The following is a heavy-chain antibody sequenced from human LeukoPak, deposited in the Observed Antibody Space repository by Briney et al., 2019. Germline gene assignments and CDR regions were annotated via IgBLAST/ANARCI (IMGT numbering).Heavy chain of an antibody. CDR1: GFTFSSYW. CDR2: IKQDGSEK. Sequence: GGSLRLSCSASGFTFSSYWMSWVRQAPGKGLEWVANIKQDGSEKYYVGSVKGRFTISRDNAKNSLSLQMNSLRAEDTAVYYCARVGYCSSTSCSHFDYWGQGTLVTVSS. J-gene: IGHJ4*02. V-gene: IGHV3-7*01. D-gene: IGHD2-2*01. CDR3: ARVGYCSSTSCSHFDY.